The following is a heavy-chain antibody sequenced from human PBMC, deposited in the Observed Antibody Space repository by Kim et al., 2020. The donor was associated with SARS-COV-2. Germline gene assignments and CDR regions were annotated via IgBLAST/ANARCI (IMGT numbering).Heavy chain of an antibody. CDR3: AREQSRHLYYFDY. CDR2: ISSSSSYT. V-gene: IGHV3-11*06. Sequence: GGSLRLSCAASGFTFSDYYMSWIRQAPGKGLEWVSYISSSSSYTNYADSVKGRFTISRDNAKNSLYLQMNSLRAEDTAVYYCAREQSRHLYYFDYWGQGTLVTVSS. CDR1: GFTFSDYY. J-gene: IGHJ4*02.